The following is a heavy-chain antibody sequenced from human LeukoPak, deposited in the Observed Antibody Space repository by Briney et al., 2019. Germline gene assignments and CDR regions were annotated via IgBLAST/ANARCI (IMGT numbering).Heavy chain of an antibody. CDR3: ARGGREWNGQDYYYYMDV. Sequence: GGSLRLSCAASGFTFSSYGMHWVRQAPGKGLEWVAVIWYDGSNKYYADSVKGRFTISRDNSKNTLYLQMNSLRAEDTAVYYCARGGREWNGQDYYYYMDVWGKGTTVTVSS. CDR2: IWYDGSNK. D-gene: IGHD3-3*01. V-gene: IGHV3-33*01. J-gene: IGHJ6*03. CDR1: GFTFSSYG.